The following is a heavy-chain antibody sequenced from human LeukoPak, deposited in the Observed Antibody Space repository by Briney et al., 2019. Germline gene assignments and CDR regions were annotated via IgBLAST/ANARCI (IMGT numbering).Heavy chain of an antibody. Sequence: PSETLSLTCTVSGGSISSYYRGWIRQPPGKGLECIGYIYYSGSTNYNPSLKSRVTISVDTSKNQFSLKLSSVTAADTAVYYCARRKGGDCFDYWGQGTLVTVSS. D-gene: IGHD2-21*01. CDR3: ARRKGGDCFDY. V-gene: IGHV4-59*01. J-gene: IGHJ4*02. CDR1: GGSISSYY. CDR2: IYYSGST.